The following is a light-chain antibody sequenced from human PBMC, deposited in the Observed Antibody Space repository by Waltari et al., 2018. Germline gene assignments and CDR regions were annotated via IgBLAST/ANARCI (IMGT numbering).Light chain of an antibody. CDR3: QAWDSSTALVV. J-gene: IGLJ2*01. CDR1: KLGDKY. Sequence: SYELTQPPSVSVSPGQTASITCSGDKLGDKYACWYQQKPGQSPVLVIYQDSQRPSGVPERFSGSNSGNTATLTISGTQAMDEADYYCQAWDSSTALVVFGGGTKLTVL. V-gene: IGLV3-1*01. CDR2: QDS.